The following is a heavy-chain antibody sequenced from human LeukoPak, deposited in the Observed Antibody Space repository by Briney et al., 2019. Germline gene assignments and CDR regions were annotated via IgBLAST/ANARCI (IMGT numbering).Heavy chain of an antibody. CDR3: AKASHKYYYDSSDIDY. CDR2: ISGSGVGT. Sequence: GGSLRLSCAASGFTFSSYGMHWVRQAPGKGLEWVSAISGSGVGTYYADSVKGRFSISRDNSKNALYLQMTSLRAEDTAVYYCAKASHKYYYDSSDIDYWGQGTLVTVSS. J-gene: IGHJ4*02. V-gene: IGHV3-23*01. CDR1: GFTFSSYG. D-gene: IGHD3-22*01.